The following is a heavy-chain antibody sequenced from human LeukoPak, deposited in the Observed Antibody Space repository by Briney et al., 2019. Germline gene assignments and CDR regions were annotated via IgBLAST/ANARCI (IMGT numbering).Heavy chain of an antibody. D-gene: IGHD3-16*01. CDR3: VAYDPLDY. CDR1: GCRFSRNA. V-gene: IGHV3-23*01. J-gene: IGHJ4*02. CDR2: ISGSGGST. Sequence: GGSLTLSCAASGCRFSRNAMSWVRQAPGKGLEWVSGISGSGGSTNYADSVKGRFTISRDTSKSTLYLQMNRLRGEDTAIYYCVAYDPLDYWGQGTLVTVSS.